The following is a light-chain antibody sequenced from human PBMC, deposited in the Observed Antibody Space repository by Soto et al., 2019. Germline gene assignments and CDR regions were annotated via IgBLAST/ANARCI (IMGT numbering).Light chain of an antibody. CDR2: DAS. V-gene: IGKV3-11*01. CDR3: QQRSNWLLT. Sequence: ETVMTQSPATLSVSPGERATLSCRASQSVFSSLAWYQHKPGQAPRLLIYDASNRATGIPARFSGSGSGTDFTLTISSLEPEDFAVYYCQQRSNWLLTFGGGTKVEIK. J-gene: IGKJ4*01. CDR1: QSVFSS.